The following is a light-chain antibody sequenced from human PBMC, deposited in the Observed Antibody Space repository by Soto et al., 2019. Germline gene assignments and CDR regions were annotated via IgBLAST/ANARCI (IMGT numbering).Light chain of an antibody. J-gene: IGLJ1*01. V-gene: IGLV2-8*01. Sequence: HSALTQPPSASGSPGQSVTMSCTGTSSDVGGYNYVSWYQQHPGKAPKLMIYEVSKRPSGVPDRFSGSKSGNTASLTVSGLQPEDEADYYCTSYAGGNNVFGTGTKLTVL. CDR2: EVS. CDR1: SSDVGGYNY. CDR3: TSYAGGNNV.